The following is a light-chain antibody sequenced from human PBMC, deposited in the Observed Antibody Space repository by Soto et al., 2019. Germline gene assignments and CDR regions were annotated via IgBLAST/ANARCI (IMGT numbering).Light chain of an antibody. CDR3: QKYYSLPPT. CDR2: WAS. V-gene: IGKV4-1*01. CDR1: QSVLYSSNNKNY. Sequence: DIVMTQSPDSLAVSLGERASINRKSSQSVLYSSNNKNYLAWYQQKPGQPPKLLIYWASTRESGVPDRFSGSGSGTDFTLTISSLQAEDVAVYYCQKYYSLPPTCGGGTKGAIK. J-gene: IGKJ4*01.